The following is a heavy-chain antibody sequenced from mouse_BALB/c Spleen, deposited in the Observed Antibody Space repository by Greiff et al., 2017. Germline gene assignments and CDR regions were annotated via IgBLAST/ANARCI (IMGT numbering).Heavy chain of an antibody. CDR1: GYTFTDYE. J-gene: IGHJ3*01. CDR3: TREGVRAWFAY. V-gene: IGHV1-15*01. Sequence: QVQLQQSGAELVRPGASVTLSCKASGYTFTDYEMHWVKQTPVHGLEWIGAIDPETGGTAYNQKFKGKATLTADKSSSTAYMELRSLTSEDSAVYCCTREGVRAWFAYWGQGTLVTVSA. CDR2: IDPETGGT. D-gene: IGHD2-14*01.